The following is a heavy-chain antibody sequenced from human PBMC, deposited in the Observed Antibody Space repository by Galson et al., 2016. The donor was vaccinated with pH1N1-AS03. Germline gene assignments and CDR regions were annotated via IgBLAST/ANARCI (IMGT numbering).Heavy chain of an antibody. CDR2: ISYDGNNK. Sequence: SLRLSCAASGFTFSIYGIHWVRQAPGKGLEWVAVISYDGNNKYYADSVKGRFTISRDNSNNRLYLQMNRLRSEDTAAYYCARDAPPPGDSDSSGIFDHWGQGTLVTVSS. J-gene: IGHJ4*02. CDR3: ARDAPPPGDSDSSGIFDH. CDR1: GFTFSIYG. V-gene: IGHV3-30*03. D-gene: IGHD3-22*01.